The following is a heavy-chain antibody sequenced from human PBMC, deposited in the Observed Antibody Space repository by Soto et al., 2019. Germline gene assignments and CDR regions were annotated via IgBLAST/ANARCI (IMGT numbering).Heavy chain of an antibody. J-gene: IGHJ4*02. CDR2: ISYDGSNK. CDR3: AKGSYYYDSSGSFDY. Sequence: PGGSLRLSCAASGFTFSSYGMHWVRQAPGKGLEWVAVISYDGSNKYCADSVKGRFTISRDNSKNTLYLQMNSLRAEDTAVYYCAKGSYYYDSSGSFDYWGQGTLVTVSS. D-gene: IGHD3-22*01. V-gene: IGHV3-30*18. CDR1: GFTFSSYG.